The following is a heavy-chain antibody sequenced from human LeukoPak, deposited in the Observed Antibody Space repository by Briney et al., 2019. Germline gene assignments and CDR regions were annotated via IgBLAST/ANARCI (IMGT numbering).Heavy chain of an antibody. J-gene: IGHJ4*02. CDR1: GGTFSSYA. CDR3: ARDLNPQLWYYFDY. D-gene: IGHD5-18*01. V-gene: IGHV1-69*13. Sequence: SVKVSCKASGGTFSSYAISWVRQAPGQGLEWVGGIIPIFGTANYAQKFQGRVTITADESTSTAYMELSSLRSEDTAVYYCARDLNPQLWYYFDYWGQGTLVTVSS. CDR2: IIPIFGTA.